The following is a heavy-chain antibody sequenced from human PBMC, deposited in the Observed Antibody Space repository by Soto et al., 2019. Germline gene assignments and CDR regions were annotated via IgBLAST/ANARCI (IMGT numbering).Heavy chain of an antibody. CDR2: IYYSGST. Sequence: PWETLSLTCTVSGGSISSYYWSWIRQPPGKGLEWIGYIYYSGSTNYTPSLKSRVTISVDTSKNQFSLKLSSVTAADTAVYYCARGSVFWSGYSNYRFDYWGQGTLVTVSS. CDR1: GGSISSYY. V-gene: IGHV4-59*01. J-gene: IGHJ4*02. D-gene: IGHD3-3*01. CDR3: ARGSVFWSGYSNYRFDY.